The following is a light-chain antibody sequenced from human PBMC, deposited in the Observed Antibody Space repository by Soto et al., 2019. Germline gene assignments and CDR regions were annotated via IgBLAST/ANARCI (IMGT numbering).Light chain of an antibody. CDR2: EVS. J-gene: IGLJ1*01. CDR1: SSDVGRYKY. V-gene: IGLV2-14*01. Sequence: QSVLTQPASVSGSPGQSITISCTGSSSDVGRYKYVSWYQHHPGKAPKLIIFEVSNRPSGVSNRFSGSKSGNTASLTISGLQAEDEADYYCSSYAGSSNVFGTGTKVTVL. CDR3: SSYAGSSNV.